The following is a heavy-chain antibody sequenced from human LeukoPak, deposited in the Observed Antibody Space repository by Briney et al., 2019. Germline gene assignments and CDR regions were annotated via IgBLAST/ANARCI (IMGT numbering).Heavy chain of an antibody. V-gene: IGHV4-59*12. J-gene: IGHJ3*02. CDR2: IFYSGST. CDR1: GGFINSNY. CDR3: AKSNGYGLVDI. D-gene: IGHD3-10*01. Sequence: SETLSLTCTVSGGFINSNYWSWIRQPPGKGLEWIGNIFYSGSTYYSPSLRSRVTISLDTSRNQFSLKLNSVTAADTAVYYCAKSNGYGLVDIWGQGTMVTVSS.